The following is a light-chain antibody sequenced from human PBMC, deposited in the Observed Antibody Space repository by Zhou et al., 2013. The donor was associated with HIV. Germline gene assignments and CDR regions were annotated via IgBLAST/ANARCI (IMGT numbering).Light chain of an antibody. CDR2: AAS. CDR1: QSISSD. CDR3: QQSYYTPS. J-gene: IGKJ3*01. Sequence: DIQMTQSPSSLSASVGDRVTITCRASQSISSDLNWYQQKPGKAPKLLIYAASSLQSGVPSRFSGSGSGTDFTLTISSLQPEDFATYYCQQSYYTPSFGPGTKVDIK. V-gene: IGKV1-39*01.